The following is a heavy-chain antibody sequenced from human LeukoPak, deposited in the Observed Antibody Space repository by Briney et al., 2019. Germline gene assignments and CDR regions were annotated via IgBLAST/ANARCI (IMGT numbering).Heavy chain of an antibody. V-gene: IGHV3-30*04. J-gene: IGHJ5*02. CDR3: IRDFRSADL. Sequence: GGSLRLSCAASGFTFSSYAMHWVRQAPGKGLEWVAVISYDGSNKYYADSVKGRFTISRDNSKNTVYLEMNSLSVEDTATYYCIRDFRSADLWGQGTLVTVTS. CDR1: GFTFSSYA. CDR2: ISYDGSNK.